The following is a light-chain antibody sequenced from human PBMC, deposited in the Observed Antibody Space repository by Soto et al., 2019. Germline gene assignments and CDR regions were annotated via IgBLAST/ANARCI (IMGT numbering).Light chain of an antibody. Sequence: DIQMTQSPSTLSASVGDRVTITCRASQSISTWLAWYQQKPGKAPKLLIYTASSLESGVPSRFSGSGSGTEFTLTISSLQPVDFATYYCQQYNNYPYTFGQGTKLEIK. CDR1: QSISTW. V-gene: IGKV1-5*03. CDR2: TAS. J-gene: IGKJ2*01. CDR3: QQYNNYPYT.